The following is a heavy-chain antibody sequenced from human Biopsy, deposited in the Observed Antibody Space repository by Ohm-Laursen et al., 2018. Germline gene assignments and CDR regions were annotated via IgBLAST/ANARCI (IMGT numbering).Heavy chain of an antibody. CDR2: INPMFGTA. Sequence: SVKVSCKASGATFSNYAINWLRQAPGQGLEWMGGINPMFGTAKYAQRFQGRVTITADKSTSTADMELSSLRSEDTAVYYCAPQAPRDPAILTGGYHYDMAVWGQGTTVTVSS. V-gene: IGHV1-69*06. CDR3: APQAPRDPAILTGGYHYDMAV. D-gene: IGHD3-9*01. CDR1: GATFSNYA. J-gene: IGHJ6*02.